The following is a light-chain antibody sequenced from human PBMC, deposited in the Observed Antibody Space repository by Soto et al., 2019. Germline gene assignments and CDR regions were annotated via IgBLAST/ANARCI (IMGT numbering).Light chain of an antibody. Sequence: DIQMTQSPLSLSASVGDRVAITCRSSLSINTYLNWIQQKPGKAPKVLIYGGSSLQNGVPSRFSGSGYGTIFTLTISSLQPEDSATYYCQQTFTTPHTFGRGTHLEIK. J-gene: IGKJ2*01. CDR3: QQTFTTPHT. V-gene: IGKV1-39*01. CDR1: LSINTY. CDR2: GGS.